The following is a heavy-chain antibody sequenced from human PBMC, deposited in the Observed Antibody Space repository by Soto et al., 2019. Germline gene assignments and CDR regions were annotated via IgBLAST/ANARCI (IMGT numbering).Heavy chain of an antibody. D-gene: IGHD2-2*01. J-gene: IGHJ4*02. CDR3: AKDGGGDIVVVPAAPFDY. Sequence: EVQLLESGGGLVQPGGSLRLSCAASGFTFSSYAMSWVRKAPGKGLEWVSAISGSGGSTYYADSVKGRFTISRDNSKNTLYLQMNSLRAEDTAVYYCAKDGGGDIVVVPAAPFDYWGQGTLVTVSS. V-gene: IGHV3-23*01. CDR2: ISGSGGST. CDR1: GFTFSSYA.